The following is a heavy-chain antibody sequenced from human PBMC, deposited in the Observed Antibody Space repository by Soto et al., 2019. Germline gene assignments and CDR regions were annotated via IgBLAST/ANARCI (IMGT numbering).Heavy chain of an antibody. CDR2: INSDGSST. V-gene: IGHV3-74*01. Sequence: EVQLLESGGGLVQPGGSLRLSCAASGFTFSSYWMHWVRQAPGKGLVWVSRINSDGSSTSYADSVKGRFTISRDNAKNTLYLQMYSLRAEHTAVYYCVRTSLVVAAATREDYWGQGTLVTVSS. CDR1: GFTFSSYW. CDR3: VRTSLVVAAATREDY. J-gene: IGHJ4*02. D-gene: IGHD2-15*01.